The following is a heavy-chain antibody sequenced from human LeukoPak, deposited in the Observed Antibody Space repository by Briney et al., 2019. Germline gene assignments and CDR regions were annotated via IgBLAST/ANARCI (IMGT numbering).Heavy chain of an antibody. CDR2: IWYDGSNK. CDR3: ARDEGSGWREFDY. J-gene: IGHJ4*02. D-gene: IGHD6-19*01. V-gene: IGHV3-33*08. Sequence: GGSLTLSCAASGFDFYNFALSWVRQAPGRGLEWVAVIWYDGSNKYYADSVKGRFTISRDNSKNTLYLQMNSLRAEDTAVYYCARDEGSGWREFDYWGQGTLVTVSS. CDR1: GFDFYNFA.